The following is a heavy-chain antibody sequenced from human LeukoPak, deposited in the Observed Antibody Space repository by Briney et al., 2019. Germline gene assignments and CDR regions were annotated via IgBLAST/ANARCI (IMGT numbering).Heavy chain of an antibody. D-gene: IGHD1-26*01. CDR1: GFTSSSYG. CDR3: AKDRGVGAPFDY. J-gene: IGHJ4*02. CDR2: ISYDGSNK. V-gene: IGHV3-30*18. Sequence: GGSLRLSCAASGFTSSSYGMHWVRQAPGKGLEWVAVISYDGSNKYYADSVKGRFTISRDNSKNTLYLQMNSLRAEDTAVYYCAKDRGVGAPFDYWGQGTLVTVSS.